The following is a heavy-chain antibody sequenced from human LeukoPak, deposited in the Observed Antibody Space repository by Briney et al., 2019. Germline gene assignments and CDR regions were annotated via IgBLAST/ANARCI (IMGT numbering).Heavy chain of an antibody. D-gene: IGHD2-2*01. CDR3: ARGRLCGSTSCYLSGWFDP. J-gene: IGHJ5*02. CDR2: IYHSGST. V-gene: IGHV4-30-2*01. CDR1: GGSLSSGGYY. Sequence: PSETLSLTCTVSGGSLSSGGYYWSWIRQPPGKGLEWIGYIYHSGSTYYNPSLKSRVTISVDRSKNQFSLKLSSVTGADTAVYYCARGRLCGSTSCYLSGWFDPWGQGTLVTVSS.